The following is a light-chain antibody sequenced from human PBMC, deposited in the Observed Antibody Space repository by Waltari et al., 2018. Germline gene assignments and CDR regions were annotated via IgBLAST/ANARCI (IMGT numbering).Light chain of an antibody. CDR2: RTD. CDR3: LLMCDTAWV. V-gene: IGLV7-43*01. Sequence: QAVVTQKPSVTVSPGGTVTLTCASSTGDVTSGYYPNWIQQKVGQAPRTLIYRTDKKYSWTPDRLSGSLLGGKAALTVSGVKPEDEAEYYCLLMCDTAWVLGGGTSLTVL. CDR1: TGDVTSGYY. J-gene: IGLJ3*02.